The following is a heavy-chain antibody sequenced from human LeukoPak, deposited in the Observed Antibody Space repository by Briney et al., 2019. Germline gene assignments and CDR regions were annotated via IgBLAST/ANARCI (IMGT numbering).Heavy chain of an antibody. CDR3: ATYRQVLLPFEA. Sequence: HSGGSLRLSCVASGFTFTNYAMTWVRQPPGKGLEWVSSIFQGGGEIHYADSVRGRFTISRDNSKSTLFLQMNSLRAEDTAIYYCATYRQVLLPFEAWGQGTLVTVSS. J-gene: IGHJ5*02. V-gene: IGHV3-23*01. CDR2: IFQGGGEI. D-gene: IGHD5-18*01. CDR1: GFTFTNYA.